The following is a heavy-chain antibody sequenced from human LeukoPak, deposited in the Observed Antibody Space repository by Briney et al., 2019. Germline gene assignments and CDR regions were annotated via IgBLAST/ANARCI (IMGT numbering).Heavy chain of an antibody. CDR1: GFTFSSYI. CDR3: ASYAHDVSNWYFDL. D-gene: IGHD3-16*01. V-gene: IGHV3-21*04. Sequence: GGSLRLSCAASGFTFSSYIMNWVRQAPGKGLEWVSSINSRCSGEYYANSVKGRFTISRDNFKNTLYLQMNSLRAEDTAFYYCASYAHDVSNWYFDLWGRGTLVTVS. J-gene: IGHJ2*01. CDR2: INSRCSGE.